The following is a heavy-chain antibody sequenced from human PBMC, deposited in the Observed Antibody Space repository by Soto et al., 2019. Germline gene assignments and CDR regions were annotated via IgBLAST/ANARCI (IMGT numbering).Heavy chain of an antibody. Sequence: QLQLQESGPGLVKPSETLSLTCTVSGGSISSSSYYWGWIRQPPGKGLEWIGSIYYSGSTYYNPSLKIRVTISVDTSKNQFSLKLSSVTAADTAVYYCARPTLIAESYWFDPWGQGTLVTVSS. D-gene: IGHD2-21*01. V-gene: IGHV4-39*01. J-gene: IGHJ5*02. CDR2: IYYSGST. CDR3: ARPTLIAESYWFDP. CDR1: GGSISSSSYY.